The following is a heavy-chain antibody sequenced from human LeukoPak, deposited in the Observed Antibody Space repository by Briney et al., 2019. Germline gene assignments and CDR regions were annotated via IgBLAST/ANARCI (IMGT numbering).Heavy chain of an antibody. CDR3: ARDRYYYGSGGNWFDP. CDR1: GGSISSYY. Sequence: SETLSLTCTVSGGSISSYYWSWIRQPPGKGLEWIGYIYYSGSTNYNPSLKSRVTISVDTSKNQFSLKLSSVTAADTAGYYCARDRYYYGSGGNWFDPWGQGTLVTVSS. CDR2: IYYSGST. D-gene: IGHD3-10*01. V-gene: IGHV4-59*01. J-gene: IGHJ5*02.